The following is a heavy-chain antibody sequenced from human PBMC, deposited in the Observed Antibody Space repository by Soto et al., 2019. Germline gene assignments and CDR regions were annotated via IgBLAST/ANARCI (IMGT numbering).Heavy chain of an antibody. CDR2: INPNSGGT. Sequence: ASVKVSCKASGYTFTGYYMHWVRQAPGQGLEWMGWINPNSGGTNYAQKFQGRVTMTRDTSISTAYMELSRLRSDDTAVYYCARDQNIVVVPATDYYYYGIDVWGQGTTVTVSS. CDR1: GYTFTGYY. J-gene: IGHJ6*02. CDR3: ARDQNIVVVPATDYYYYGIDV. D-gene: IGHD2-2*01. V-gene: IGHV1-2*02.